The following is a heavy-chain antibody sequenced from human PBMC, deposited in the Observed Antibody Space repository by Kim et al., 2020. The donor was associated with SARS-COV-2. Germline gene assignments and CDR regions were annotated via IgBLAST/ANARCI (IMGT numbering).Heavy chain of an antibody. D-gene: IGHD3-22*01. CDR2: IIPIFGTA. J-gene: IGHJ6*02. CDR3: ARDLVRYDSSGYGFRYYYYGMDV. V-gene: IGHV1-69*13. CDR1: GGTFSSYA. Sequence: SVKVSCKASGGTFSSYAISWVRQAPGQGLEWMGGIIPIFGTANYAQKFQGRVTITADESTSTAYMELSSLRSEDTAVYYCARDLVRYDSSGYGFRYYYYGMDVWGQGTTVTVSS.